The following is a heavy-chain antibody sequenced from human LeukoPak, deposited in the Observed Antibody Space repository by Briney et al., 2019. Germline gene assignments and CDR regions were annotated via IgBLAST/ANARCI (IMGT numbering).Heavy chain of an antibody. CDR3: ARDPGYSYVFFSSDY. V-gene: IGHV3-30-3*01. CDR1: VFTLTNCP. D-gene: IGHD5-18*01. J-gene: IGHJ4*02. Sequence: TGGSLTLSCAACVFTLTNCPMHCVPQSSRKGLECVAVIAYDGSNKYYADSVKGRFTISRENPKNTLYLQMNSLRAADTAVYYWARDPGYSYVFFSSDYWGQAT. CDR2: IAYDGSNK.